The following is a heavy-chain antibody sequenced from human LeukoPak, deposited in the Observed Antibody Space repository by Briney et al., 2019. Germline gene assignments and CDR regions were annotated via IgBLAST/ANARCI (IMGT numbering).Heavy chain of an antibody. CDR2: ISGSGGST. CDR3: AKDWDPYGEDCSSTSCYTFLYDY. D-gene: IGHD2-2*02. V-gene: IGHV3-23*01. Sequence: GGSLRPSCAASGFTFSSYAMSWVRQAPGKGLEWVSAISGSGGSTYYADSVKGRFTISRDNSKNTLYLQMNSLRAEDTAVYYCAKDWDPYGEDCSSTSCYTFLYDYWGQGTLVTVSS. CDR1: GFTFSSYA. J-gene: IGHJ4*02.